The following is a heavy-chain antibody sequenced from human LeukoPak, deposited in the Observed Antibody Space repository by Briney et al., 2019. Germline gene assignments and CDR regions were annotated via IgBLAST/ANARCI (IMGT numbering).Heavy chain of an antibody. CDR3: ARDRVIQGYSSGWLFDY. Sequence: GGSQTLLCAASGFTFSNYYVTWVRQAPGKGLEWVANIKQDGSVKYYVDSVKGRFAISRDNAKNSLFLQMNSLRPEDTAVYYCARDRVIQGYSSGWLFDYWGQGALLTVSS. V-gene: IGHV3-7*05. D-gene: IGHD6-19*01. CDR2: IKQDGSVK. J-gene: IGHJ4*02. CDR1: GFTFSNYY.